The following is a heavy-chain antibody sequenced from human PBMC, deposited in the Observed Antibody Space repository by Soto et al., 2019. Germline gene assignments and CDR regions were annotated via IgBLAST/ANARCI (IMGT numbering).Heavy chain of an antibody. J-gene: IGHJ5*02. CDR2: MFYGVST. Sequence: LSLTCAGSGSSLISSGYYWGWIRQPPGKGLEWIGSMFYGVSTYYNPSLKSRVTVSVDTSKTQFSLNLRSVTAADTAVYYCAGVPSRHWLDDWGQGTLVTFSS. D-gene: IGHD6-25*01. V-gene: IGHV4-39*01. CDR3: AGVPSRHWLDD. CDR1: GSSLISSGYY.